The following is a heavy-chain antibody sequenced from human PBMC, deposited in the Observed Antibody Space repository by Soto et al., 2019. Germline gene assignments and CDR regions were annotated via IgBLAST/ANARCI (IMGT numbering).Heavy chain of an antibody. Sequence: GGSLRLSCAASGFTFSSYGMHWVRQAPGKGLEWVAVISYDGSNKYYADSVKGRFTISRDNSKNTLYLQMNSLRAEDTAVYYWAKDKQAVAGTDYYYYYGMDVWGQGTTVTVSS. J-gene: IGHJ6*02. CDR2: ISYDGSNK. CDR3: AKDKQAVAGTDYYYYYGMDV. V-gene: IGHV3-30*18. D-gene: IGHD6-19*01. CDR1: GFTFSSYG.